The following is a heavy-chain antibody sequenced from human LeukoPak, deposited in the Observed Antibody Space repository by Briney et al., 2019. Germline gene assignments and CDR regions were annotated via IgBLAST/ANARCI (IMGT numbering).Heavy chain of an antibody. CDR1: GFTFSAYF. D-gene: IGHD2-21*01. J-gene: IGHJ3*02. CDR2: IASDGTHT. V-gene: IGHV3-30-3*01. Sequence: GRSLRLSCAASGFTFSAYFMHWVRQAPGKGLEWVAGIASDGTHTFYAESVKGRFTISRDNSKNTLYLQMNSLRAEDTAVYFCARERQDTVLHSGAFDIWGQGTMVTVSS. CDR3: ARERQDTVLHSGAFDI.